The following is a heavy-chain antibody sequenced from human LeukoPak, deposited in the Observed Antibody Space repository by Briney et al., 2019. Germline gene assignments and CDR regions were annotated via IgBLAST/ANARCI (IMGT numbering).Heavy chain of an antibody. D-gene: IGHD5-24*01. CDR2: IKQDGSKK. V-gene: IGHV3-7*04. Sequence: GGSLRLSCVASGFPFSSYWLTWVRQAPGKGLEWVANIKQDGSKKSYVGSVKGRFTISRDNAKNSLYLQMNSLRAEDTAIYYCTRVGYIDEGIDYWGQGTLVTVSS. CDR1: GFPFSSYW. CDR3: TRVGYIDEGIDY. J-gene: IGHJ4*02.